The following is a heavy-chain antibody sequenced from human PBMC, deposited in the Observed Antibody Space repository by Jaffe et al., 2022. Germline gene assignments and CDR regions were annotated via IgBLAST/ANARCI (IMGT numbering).Heavy chain of an antibody. Sequence: QVQLQESGPGLVKPSETLSLTCAVSGYSISSGHYWGWIRQPPGKGLEWIASISIFFGGGTYYNPSLKSRVTISTDTSKNEFSLRLTSVTAADTAMYFCSRHPFFSRDHGYWGQGTLVTVSS. CDR3: SRHPFFSRDHGY. V-gene: IGHV4-38-2*01. D-gene: IGHD2-2*01. CDR2: IFFGGGT. J-gene: IGHJ4*02. CDR1: GYSISSGHY.